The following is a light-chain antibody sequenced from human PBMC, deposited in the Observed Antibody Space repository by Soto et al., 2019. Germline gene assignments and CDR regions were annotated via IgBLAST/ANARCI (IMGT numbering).Light chain of an antibody. V-gene: IGKV3-20*01. Sequence: EIVLTHSPDTLSLSPGDRATLSCRASQSVGHMFLAWFQQKPGQAPRLLIFDAYRRATGIPDRFSGSGSGTNFALTISRLEPEDFALYYCHQYASSFGTFGQGTKVDIK. CDR1: QSVGHMF. J-gene: IGKJ1*01. CDR3: HQYASSFGT. CDR2: DAY.